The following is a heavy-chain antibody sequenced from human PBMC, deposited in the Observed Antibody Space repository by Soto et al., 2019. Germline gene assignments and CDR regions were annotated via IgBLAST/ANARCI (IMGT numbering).Heavy chain of an antibody. J-gene: IGHJ6*02. D-gene: IGHD3-3*01. Sequence: ETLSLTCTVSGGSISSSSYYWGWIRQPPGKGLEWIGSIYYSGSTYYNPSLKSRVTISVDTSKNQFSLKLSSVTAADTAVYCARHGAYDFWSGYYTGGYYYYYGMDVWGQGTTVTVSS. V-gene: IGHV4-39*01. CDR3: ARHGAYDFWSGYYTGGYYYYYGMDV. CDR2: IYYSGST. CDR1: GGSISSSSYY.